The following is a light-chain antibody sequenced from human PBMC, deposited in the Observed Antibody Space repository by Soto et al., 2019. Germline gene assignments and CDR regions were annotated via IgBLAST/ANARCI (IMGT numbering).Light chain of an antibody. V-gene: IGKV1D-12*01. J-gene: IGKJ1*01. Sequence: ASVGDRVAITCRASQGISTSLVWYQHKPGKAPELLIFGASNLQTGVPSRFSGSGSGTDFTLSITSLQPDDSATYYCQKAKTFPWKFGQGTKVDIK. CDR1: QGISTS. CDR2: GAS. CDR3: QKAKTFPWK.